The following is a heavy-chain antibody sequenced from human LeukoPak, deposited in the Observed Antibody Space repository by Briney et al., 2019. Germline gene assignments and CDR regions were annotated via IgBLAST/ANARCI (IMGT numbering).Heavy chain of an antibody. CDR2: IIPIFGTA. V-gene: IGHV1-69*05. Sequence: SVKVSCKASGGTFSSYAISWVRQAPGQGLEWMGGIIPIFGTANYAQKFQGGVTITTDESTSTAYMELSSLRSEDTAVYYCARALYSGSYTYFDYWGQGTLVTVSS. J-gene: IGHJ4*02. CDR1: GGTFSSYA. CDR3: ARALYSGSYTYFDY. D-gene: IGHD1-26*01.